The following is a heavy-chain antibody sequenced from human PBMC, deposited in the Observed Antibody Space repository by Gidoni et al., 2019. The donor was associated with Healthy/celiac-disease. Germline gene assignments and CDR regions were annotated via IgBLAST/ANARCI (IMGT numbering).Heavy chain of an antibody. CDR1: GCTFSSYA. J-gene: IGHJ4*02. D-gene: IGHD3-22*01. CDR3: AKTAVVTSYYFDY. V-gene: IGHV3-23*01. Sequence: EVQLLESGGGLVQPGGSLRLSCAASGCTFSSYAMSWVRPAPGKRLEWVSAISGSGGSTYYADSVKGRFTISRDNSKNTLYLQMNSLRAEDTAVYYCAKTAVVTSYYFDYWGQGTLVTVSS. CDR2: ISGSGGST.